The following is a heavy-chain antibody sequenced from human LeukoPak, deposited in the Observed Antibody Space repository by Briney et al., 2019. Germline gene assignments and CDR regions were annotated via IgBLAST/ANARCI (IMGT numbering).Heavy chain of an antibody. Sequence: GGSLRLSCAASGFILSGYFMSWVRQAPGKGLEWVASIKHDGSKEYHVDSVRGRFTISRDNTKSSLYLQMGSLRAEDTAVYYCATDRGWRTSGYYLYYFESWGQGTLVTVSS. J-gene: IGHJ4*02. V-gene: IGHV3-7*01. CDR3: ATDRGWRTSGYYLYYFES. CDR1: GFILSGYF. D-gene: IGHD3-3*01. CDR2: IKHDGSKE.